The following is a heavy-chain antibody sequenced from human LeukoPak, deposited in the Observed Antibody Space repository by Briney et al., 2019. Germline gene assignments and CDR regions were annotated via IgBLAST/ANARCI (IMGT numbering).Heavy chain of an antibody. D-gene: IGHD3-3*01. Sequence: SVKVSCKASGGTFSSYAISWVRQAPGQGLEWMGGIIPIFGTANYAQKFRGRVTITTDESTSTAYMELSSLRSEDTAVYYCARAAYYDFWSGKGVGYYYYYMDVWGKGTTVTVSS. V-gene: IGHV1-69*05. J-gene: IGHJ6*03. CDR2: IIPIFGTA. CDR1: GGTFSSYA. CDR3: ARAAYYDFWSGKGVGYYYYYMDV.